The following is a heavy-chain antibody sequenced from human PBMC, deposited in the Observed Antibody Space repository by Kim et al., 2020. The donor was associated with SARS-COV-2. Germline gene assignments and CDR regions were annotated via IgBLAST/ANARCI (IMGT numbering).Heavy chain of an antibody. Sequence: GGSLRLSCAASGFTFSSYSMNWVRQAPGKGLEWVSYISSSSSTIYYADSVKGRFTISRDNAKNSLYLQMNSLRDEDTAVYYCASLIPPSYDSSGYWGFDYWGQGTLVTVTS. D-gene: IGHD3-22*01. CDR1: GFTFSSYS. CDR3: ASLIPPSYDSSGYWGFDY. J-gene: IGHJ4*02. CDR2: ISSSSSTI. V-gene: IGHV3-48*02.